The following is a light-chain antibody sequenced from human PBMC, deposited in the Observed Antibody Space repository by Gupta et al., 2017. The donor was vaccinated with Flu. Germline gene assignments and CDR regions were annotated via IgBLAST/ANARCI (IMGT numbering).Light chain of an antibody. V-gene: IGKV1-16*01. CDR3: QQYDSFPLT. J-gene: IGKJ4*01. CDR2: AAS. CDR1: QGIRNY. Sequence: PPSLSASIGDRVTITCRASQGIRNYLAWFQQKPGKAPESLIFAASSLQSGVPSRFSGSGSGTDLTLTISSLQPEDFATYYCQQYDSFPLTFGGGTKVEI.